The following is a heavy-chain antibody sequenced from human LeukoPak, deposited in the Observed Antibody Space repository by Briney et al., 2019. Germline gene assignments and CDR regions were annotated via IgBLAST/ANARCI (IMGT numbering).Heavy chain of an antibody. J-gene: IGHJ4*02. CDR2: ISYDGSNK. CDR1: GFTFSSYG. Sequence: SGRSLRLSCAASGFTFSSYGMHWVRQAPGKGLEWVAVISYDGSNKYYADSVKGRFTISRDNAKNSLYLQMNSLRDEDTALYYCARDLRGDYWGQGTPVTVSS. CDR3: ARDLRGDY. V-gene: IGHV3-30*03.